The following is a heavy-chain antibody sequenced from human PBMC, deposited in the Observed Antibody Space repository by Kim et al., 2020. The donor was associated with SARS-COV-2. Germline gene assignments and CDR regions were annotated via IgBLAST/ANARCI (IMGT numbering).Heavy chain of an antibody. CDR3: AGDVGDYFYYGMDV. J-gene: IGHJ6*02. V-gene: IGHV4-4*07. CDR2: IYTSGST. D-gene: IGHD3-10*01. CDR1: GGSISSYY. Sequence: SETLSLTCTVSGGSISSYYWTWIRQPAGKGLEWIGRIYTSGSTNYNPSLKSRVTMSVDTSKNQFSLKLSSVTAADAAVYYCAGDVGDYFYYGMDVWGQGTTVTVSS.